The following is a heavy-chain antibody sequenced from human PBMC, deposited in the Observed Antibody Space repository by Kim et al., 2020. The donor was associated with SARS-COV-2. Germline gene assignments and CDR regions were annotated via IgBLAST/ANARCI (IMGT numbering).Heavy chain of an antibody. D-gene: IGHD3-22*01. Sequence: ASVKVSCKASGYTFTSYAMNWVRQAPGQGLEWMGWINTNTGNPTYAQGFTGRFVFSLDTSVSTAYLQISSLKAEDTAVYYCARDFYDSSGYPEYYFDYWGQGTLVTVSS. CDR2: INTNTGNP. CDR3: ARDFYDSSGYPEYYFDY. V-gene: IGHV7-4-1*02. CDR1: GYTFTSYA. J-gene: IGHJ4*02.